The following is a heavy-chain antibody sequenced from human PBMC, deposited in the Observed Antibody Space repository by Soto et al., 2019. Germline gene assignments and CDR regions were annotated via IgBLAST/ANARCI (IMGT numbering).Heavy chain of an antibody. D-gene: IGHD6-19*01. CDR2: IYPGDSDT. CDR1: GYSFTSYW. Sequence: PGESLKISCKGSGYSFTSYWIGWVRQMPGKGLEWMGIIYPGDSDTRYSPSFQGQVTISADKSISTAYLQWSSLKASDTSIYYCARGLAGQTVYDAFDIWGQGTMVTVSS. J-gene: IGHJ3*02. V-gene: IGHV5-51*01. CDR3: ARGLAGQTVYDAFDI.